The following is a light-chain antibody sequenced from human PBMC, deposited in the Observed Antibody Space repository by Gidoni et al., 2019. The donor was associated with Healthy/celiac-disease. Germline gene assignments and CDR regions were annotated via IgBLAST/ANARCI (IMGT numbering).Light chain of an antibody. CDR3: QQSYSTLPIT. CDR1: QSISSY. Sequence: DIQMTQSPSSLSASVGDRVTITCRASQSISSYLNWYQQKPGKAPKLLIYAASSLQSGVPSRFSVSGSGTDFTLTIGSLQPEDFATYYCQQSYSTLPITFGQGTRLEIK. CDR2: AAS. V-gene: IGKV1-39*01. J-gene: IGKJ5*01.